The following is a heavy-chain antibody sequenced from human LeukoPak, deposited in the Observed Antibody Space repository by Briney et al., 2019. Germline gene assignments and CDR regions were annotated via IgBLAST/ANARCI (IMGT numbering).Heavy chain of an antibody. CDR2: LYYNGNS. Sequence: SETLSLTCIVSGGSISTNSYSWGWLRQPPGKGLEWIGTLYYNGNSYYTPSLERRVTITADTSKNQFSLKLNSVTAADTAIYHCARVYSSGWYQWFDPWGQGTLVTVSS. V-gene: IGHV4-39*07. D-gene: IGHD6-19*01. CDR3: ARVYSSGWYQWFDP. J-gene: IGHJ5*02. CDR1: GGSISTNSYS.